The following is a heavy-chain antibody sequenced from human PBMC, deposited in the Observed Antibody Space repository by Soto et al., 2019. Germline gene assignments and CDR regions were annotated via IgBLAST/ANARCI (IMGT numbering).Heavy chain of an antibody. J-gene: IGHJ5*02. Sequence: QVQLQESGPGLVKPSQNLSLTCTVSGGSISSGGYYWSWIRQHPGKGLEWIGYIYYSGSTYYNPSTKCRVTITVDTSKNPFPLTLSSVTAADTAVYYCAKTEPGYSSSGYNWFDPWGQGTLVTFSS. D-gene: IGHD6-13*01. CDR2: IYYSGST. CDR3: AKTEPGYSSSGYNWFDP. CDR1: GGSISSGGYY. V-gene: IGHV4-31*03.